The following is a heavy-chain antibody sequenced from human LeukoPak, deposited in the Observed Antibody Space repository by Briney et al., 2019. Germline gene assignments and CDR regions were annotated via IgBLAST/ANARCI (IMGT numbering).Heavy chain of an antibody. Sequence: GESLKISCKASGYIFATDWIAWVRQMPGKGLEWMGIIHPGNSDTRYSPSFQGQVTISADKSISTAYLQWSSLQASDTAMYYCARGLANSRWYGAYWGQGTLVTVSS. J-gene: IGHJ4*02. CDR1: GYIFATDW. D-gene: IGHD6-13*01. CDR3: ARGLANSRWYGAY. V-gene: IGHV5-51*01. CDR2: IHPGNSDT.